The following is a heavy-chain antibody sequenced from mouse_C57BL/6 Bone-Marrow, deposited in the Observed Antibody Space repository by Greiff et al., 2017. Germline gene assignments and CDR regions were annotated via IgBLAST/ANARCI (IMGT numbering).Heavy chain of an antibody. J-gene: IGHJ3*01. CDR3: AGSTTY. CDR1: GYTFTDYY. CDR2: IYPGSGNT. V-gene: IGHV1-76*01. Sequence: QVQLKESGAELARPGASVKLSCKASGYTFTDYYINWVKQRPGQGLEWIARIYPGSGNTYYNEKFKGKATLTAEKSSSTAYMQLSSLTSEASAVYFCAGSTTYWGQGTLVTVSA.